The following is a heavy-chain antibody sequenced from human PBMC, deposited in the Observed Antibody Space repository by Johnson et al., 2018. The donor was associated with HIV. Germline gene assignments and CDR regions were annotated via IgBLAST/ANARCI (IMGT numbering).Heavy chain of an antibody. D-gene: IGHD5-12*01. V-gene: IGHV3-30*03. CDR1: GFTFRSYG. J-gene: IGHJ3*02. CDR2: ISYDGSKK. Sequence: QVQLVESGGGVVQPGRSLRLSCAASGFTFRSYGMHWVRQAPGKGLEWVAVISYDGSKKYHADSVKGRFTISRDNSKNTLYLQMNSLRAEDTAVYYCAGLPDAFDIWGQGTMVTVSS. CDR3: AGLPDAFDI.